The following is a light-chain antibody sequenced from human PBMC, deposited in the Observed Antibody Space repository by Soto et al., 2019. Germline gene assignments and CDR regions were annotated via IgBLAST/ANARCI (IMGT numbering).Light chain of an antibody. CDR3: AAWDDSLHGLV. V-gene: IGLV1-44*01. CDR1: SSNIGSNT. J-gene: IGLJ1*01. CDR2: NNN. Sequence: QSVLTQPPSASGTPGQRVTISCSGSSSNIGSNTVNWYQQLPGTAPQLLIYNNNQRPSGVPDRFSGSKSGTSASLAISGLQSEDEADYYCAAWDDSLHGLVFGTGTKLTVL.